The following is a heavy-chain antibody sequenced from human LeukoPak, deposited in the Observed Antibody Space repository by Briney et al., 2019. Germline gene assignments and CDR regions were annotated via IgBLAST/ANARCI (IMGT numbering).Heavy chain of an antibody. Sequence: SETLSLTCTVSGGSISSYYWSWIRQPPGKGLEWIGYIYTSGSTNYNPSLKSRVTISVDTSKNQFSLKLSSVTAADTAVYYCARHEYDSSGYYAYYFDYWGQRTLVTLSS. V-gene: IGHV4-4*09. CDR3: ARHEYDSSGYYAYYFDY. CDR1: GGSISSYY. J-gene: IGHJ4*02. D-gene: IGHD3-22*01. CDR2: IYTSGST.